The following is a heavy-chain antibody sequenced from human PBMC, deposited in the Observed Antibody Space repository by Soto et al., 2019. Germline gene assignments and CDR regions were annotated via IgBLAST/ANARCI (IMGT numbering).Heavy chain of an antibody. V-gene: IGHV3-21*01. CDR1: GFTFTDYS. CDR2: ISSSGTYI. CDR3: ARASAAVVSVAGMDV. Sequence: PWGSLRLSCAASGFTFTDYSMNWVRQAPGKGLEWVSSISSSGTYIYYADSVKGRFTISRDNAKNSLYLQMNSLRAEDTAVYYCARASAAVVSVAGMDVWGKGPMVTVSS. J-gene: IGHJ6*04. D-gene: IGHD6-13*01.